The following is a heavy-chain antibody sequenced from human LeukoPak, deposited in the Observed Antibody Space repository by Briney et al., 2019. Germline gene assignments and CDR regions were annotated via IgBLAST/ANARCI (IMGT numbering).Heavy chain of an antibody. CDR2: ISSSGGNT. CDR1: GFTFSNYA. Sequence: GGSLRLSCAASGFTFSNYAMSWVRQAPGKGLEWVSAISSSGGNTYYADSVKGRFTISRDNSKNTLYLQMNSLRAEDTAVYYCAKAVNGVVARDWFDPWGQGTLVTVSS. CDR3: AKAVNGVVARDWFDP. D-gene: IGHD2-15*01. J-gene: IGHJ5*02. V-gene: IGHV3-23*01.